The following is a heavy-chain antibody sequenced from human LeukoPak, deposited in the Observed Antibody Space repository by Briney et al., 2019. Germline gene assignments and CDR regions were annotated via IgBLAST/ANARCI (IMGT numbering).Heavy chain of an antibody. CDR2: GIPIFGTV. J-gene: IGHJ4*02. CDR3: ARGDIAVAGTGF. V-gene: IGHV1-69*06. CDR1: GGALRCFA. D-gene: IGHD6-19*01. Sequence: SEKISCKASGGALRCFAFTWVRHAPGQGLEWMGGGIPIFGTVNYAQKFQSRLTITADKSTSAAYMELSSLRSEDTAVYYCARGDIAVAGTGFWGQGTLVTVSS.